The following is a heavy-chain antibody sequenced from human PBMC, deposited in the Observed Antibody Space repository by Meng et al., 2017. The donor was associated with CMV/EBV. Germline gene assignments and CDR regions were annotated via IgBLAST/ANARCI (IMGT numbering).Heavy chain of an antibody. CDR1: GYTFTGYY. Sequence: ASVKVSCKASGYTFTGYYMHWVRQAPGQGLEWMGWINPNSGGTNYAQKFQGRVTMTRDTSISTAYMELSRLRSEDTAVYYCAADIVVVPAATSGDYWGQGTLVTVSS. D-gene: IGHD2-2*01. V-gene: IGHV1-2*02. CDR2: INPNSGGT. CDR3: AADIVVVPAATSGDY. J-gene: IGHJ4*02.